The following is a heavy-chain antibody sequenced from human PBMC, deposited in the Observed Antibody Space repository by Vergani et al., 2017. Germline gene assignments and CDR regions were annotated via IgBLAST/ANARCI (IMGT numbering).Heavy chain of an antibody. Sequence: EVQLVESGGGLVQPGGSLRLSCAASGFTFSSYWMSWVRQAPGKGLEWVANIKQDGSEKYYVDSVKGRFTISRDNAKDSLYLQMNSLRAEDTAVYYCAMDRYYYGMDVWGQGTTVTVSS. CDR3: AMDRYYYGMDV. CDR1: GFTFSSYW. J-gene: IGHJ6*02. CDR2: IKQDGSEK. V-gene: IGHV3-7*04.